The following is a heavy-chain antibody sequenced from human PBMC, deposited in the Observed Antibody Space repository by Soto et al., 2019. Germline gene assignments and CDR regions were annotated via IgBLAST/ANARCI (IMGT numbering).Heavy chain of an antibody. D-gene: IGHD1-26*01. CDR1: GYTFTSYD. J-gene: IGHJ4*02. Sequence: QVQLVQSGAAVKKPGASVMVSCKASGYTFTSYDISWVRQAPGQGLEWMGWISAHNGNTNYAQKLQGRVTMTTDTSTSTAYMELRSLRSEDTAVYYCARGIVGATTYDYWGQGTLVTVSS. CDR2: ISAHNGNT. V-gene: IGHV1-18*01. CDR3: ARGIVGATTYDY.